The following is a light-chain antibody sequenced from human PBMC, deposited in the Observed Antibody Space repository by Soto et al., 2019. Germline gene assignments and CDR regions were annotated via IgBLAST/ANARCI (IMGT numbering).Light chain of an antibody. Sequence: EIVLTQSPGTLSLSPGERATLSCRASQSVSSSYLAWYQQKPGQAPRLLIYGASSTATGIPDRFSGSGSGTDFTLSISRLEAEDFAVYYCQQYGSSRTFGQGTKLEIK. J-gene: IGKJ2*01. CDR2: GAS. V-gene: IGKV3-20*01. CDR3: QQYGSSRT. CDR1: QSVSSSY.